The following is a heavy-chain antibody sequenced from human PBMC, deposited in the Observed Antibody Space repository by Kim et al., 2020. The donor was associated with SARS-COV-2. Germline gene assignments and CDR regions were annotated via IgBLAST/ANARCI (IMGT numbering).Heavy chain of an antibody. V-gene: IGHV4-59*01. D-gene: IGHD3-10*01. CDR3: ARTSGSGSRYFDY. J-gene: IGHJ4*02. Sequence: YDASLKSRVTISVDTSKSQCSLELSSVTAADTALYYCARTSGSGSRYFDYWGQGALVTVSS.